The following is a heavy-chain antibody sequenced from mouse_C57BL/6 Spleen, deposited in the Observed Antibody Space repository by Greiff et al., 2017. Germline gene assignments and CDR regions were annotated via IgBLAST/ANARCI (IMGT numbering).Heavy chain of an antibody. V-gene: IGHV1-54*01. CDR2: INPGSGGT. J-gene: IGHJ3*01. CDR3: AREGFPDYGNYPAWFAY. D-gene: IGHD2-1*01. Sequence: VQLQESGAELVRPGTSVKVSCKASGYAFTNYLIEWVKQRPGQGLEWIGVINPGSGGTNYNEKFKGKATLTADKSSSTAYMQLSSLTSEDSAVYFCAREGFPDYGNYPAWFAYWGQGTLVTVSA. CDR1: GYAFTNYL.